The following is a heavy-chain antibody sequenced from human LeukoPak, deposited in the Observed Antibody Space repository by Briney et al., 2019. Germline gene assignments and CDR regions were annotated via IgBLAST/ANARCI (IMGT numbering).Heavy chain of an antibody. Sequence: PGGSLRLSCAASGFTFSSYEMNWVRQAPGKGLEWVSSISSSSSYIYYADSVKGRFTISRDNAKNSLYLQMNSLRAEDTAVYYCARVSDSSSWYSDYWGQGTLVTVSS. CDR3: ARVSDSSSWYSDY. V-gene: IGHV3-21*01. J-gene: IGHJ4*02. CDR2: ISSSSSYI. CDR1: GFTFSSYE. D-gene: IGHD6-13*01.